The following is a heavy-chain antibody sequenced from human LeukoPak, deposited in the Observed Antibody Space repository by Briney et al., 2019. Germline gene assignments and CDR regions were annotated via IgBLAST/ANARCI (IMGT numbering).Heavy chain of an antibody. CDR3: ARGRARYFDWLLSQYYFDY. Sequence: SETLSLTCTVSGGSISSYYWSWIRQPPGKGLEWIGYIYYSGSTNYNPSLKSRVTTSVDTSKNQFSLKLSSVTAADTAVYYCARGRARYFDWLLSQYYFDYWGQGTLVTVSS. CDR1: GGSISSYY. J-gene: IGHJ4*02. CDR2: IYYSGST. D-gene: IGHD3-9*01. V-gene: IGHV4-59*01.